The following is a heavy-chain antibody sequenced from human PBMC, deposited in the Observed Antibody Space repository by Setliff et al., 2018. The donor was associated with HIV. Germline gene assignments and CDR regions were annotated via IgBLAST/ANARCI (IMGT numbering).Heavy chain of an antibody. D-gene: IGHD3-3*02. CDR2: IIPVGGTT. CDR1: GGTMRI. CDR3: ATGLASAESNSNH. V-gene: IGHV1-69*08. Sequence: RASVKVSCKTSGGTMRIISWVRQAPGQGLEWMGRIIPVGGTTKYAQKFQGRVTITADKSTDTAYMELRSLRSDDTAVYYCATGLASAESNSNHWGQGTLVTVSS. J-gene: IGHJ5*02.